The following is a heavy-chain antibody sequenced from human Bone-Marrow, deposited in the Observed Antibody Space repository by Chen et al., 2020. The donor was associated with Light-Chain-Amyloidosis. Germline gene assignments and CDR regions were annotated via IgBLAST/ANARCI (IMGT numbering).Heavy chain of an antibody. CDR2: IYPDDSDA. CDR1: GYTFPNYW. Sequence: EVQLEQSGPEVKKPGESLKISCKGSGYTFPNYWIGWVRQMPGKGLEWMGGIYPDDSDARYSPSFEGQVTISADKSITTAYLQGRSLKASDTAMYYCARRRDGYNFDYWGQGTLVTVSS. V-gene: IGHV5-51*01. J-gene: IGHJ4*02. D-gene: IGHD5-12*01. CDR3: ARRRDGYNFDY.